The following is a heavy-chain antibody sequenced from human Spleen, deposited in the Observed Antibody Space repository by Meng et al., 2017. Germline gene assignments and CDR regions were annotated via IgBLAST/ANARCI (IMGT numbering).Heavy chain of an antibody. V-gene: IGHV1-2*06. Sequence: ASVKVSCKPSGYNFPDYYIHWVRRAPGQGLEWMGRINPKSGDTHYAQKFQGRVTMTEDTSISTAYMELSGLRSDDTAMYYCARDEDISAAGKLFGDYWGQGTLVTVSS. D-gene: IGHD6-13*01. J-gene: IGHJ4*02. CDR2: INPKSGDT. CDR3: ARDEDISAAGKLFGDY. CDR1: GYNFPDYY.